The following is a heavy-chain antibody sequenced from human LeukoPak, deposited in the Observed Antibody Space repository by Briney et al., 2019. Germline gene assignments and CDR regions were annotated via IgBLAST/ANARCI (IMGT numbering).Heavy chain of an antibody. J-gene: IGHJ5*02. CDR1: GGSISSSSYY. V-gene: IGHV4-39*01. CDR2: IYYSGST. D-gene: IGHD6-25*01. Sequence: PSETLSLTCTVSGGSISSSSYYWGWVRQPAGKWLGWIGSIYYSGSTYYNPSLKSRVTISVDTSKNQFSLKLSSVTDADTAVYYSARRLSGRSNWFDPWGQGTLVTVSS. CDR3: ARRLSGRSNWFDP.